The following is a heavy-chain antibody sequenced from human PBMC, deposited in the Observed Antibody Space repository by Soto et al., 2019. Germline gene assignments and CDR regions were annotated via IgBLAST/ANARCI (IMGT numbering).Heavy chain of an antibody. Sequence: ESLKISCKASGYSFTSCWLGWGRQLQGKGLAWMGIIYPGDSDTRYSPSFKGQVTISADKSISTAYLQWSSLKASDTAMYYCARRSYYYGSGSYPFYFDYWGQAILVTVSS. J-gene: IGHJ4*02. CDR1: GYSFTSCW. CDR3: ARRSYYYGSGSYPFYFDY. V-gene: IGHV5-51*01. CDR2: IYPGDSDT. D-gene: IGHD3-10*01.